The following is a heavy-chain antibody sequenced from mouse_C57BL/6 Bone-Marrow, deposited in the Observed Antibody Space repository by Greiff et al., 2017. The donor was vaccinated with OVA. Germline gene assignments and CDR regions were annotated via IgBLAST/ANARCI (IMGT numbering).Heavy chain of an antibody. J-gene: IGHJ3*01. D-gene: IGHD1-1*01. V-gene: IGHV1-52*01. CDR1: GYTFTSYW. Sequence: QVQLQQPGAELVRPGSSVKPSCKASGYTFTSYWMHWVKQRPIQGLEWIGNIDPSDSETHYNQKFKDKATLTVDKSSSTAYMQLSSLTSEDSAVYYCARNYYGSSAAWFAYWGQGTLVTVSA. CDR2: IDPSDSET. CDR3: ARNYYGSSAAWFAY.